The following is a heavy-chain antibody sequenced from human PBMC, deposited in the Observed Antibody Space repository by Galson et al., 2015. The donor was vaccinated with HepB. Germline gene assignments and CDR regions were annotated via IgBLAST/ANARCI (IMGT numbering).Heavy chain of an antibody. CDR3: ARDLQTWYYDFWSGYRGNWFDP. Sequence: SVKVSCKASGYTFTSYAMNWVRQAPGQGLEWMGWINTNTGNPTYAQGFTGRFAFSLDTSVSTAYLQISSLKAEDTAVYYCARDLQTWYYDFWSGYRGNWFDPWGQGTLVTVSS. V-gene: IGHV7-4-1*02. D-gene: IGHD3-3*01. CDR2: INTNTGNP. J-gene: IGHJ5*02. CDR1: GYTFTSYA.